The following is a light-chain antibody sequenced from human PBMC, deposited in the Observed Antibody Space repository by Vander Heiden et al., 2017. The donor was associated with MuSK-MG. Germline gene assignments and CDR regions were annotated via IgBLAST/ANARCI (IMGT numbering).Light chain of an antibody. V-gene: IGKV4-1*01. CDR1: QSVLYNSKNKNY. J-gene: IGKJ5*01. CDR2: WAS. CDR3: QQYVSASIT. Sequence: DIVMTQSPDSLAVSLGERATINCKSSQSVLYNSKNKNYLSWYQQKPGQPPKLLIYWASTRESGVPDRFSGSGSGTDFTLTISSLQAEDVAVYYCQQYVSASITFGQGTRLEIK.